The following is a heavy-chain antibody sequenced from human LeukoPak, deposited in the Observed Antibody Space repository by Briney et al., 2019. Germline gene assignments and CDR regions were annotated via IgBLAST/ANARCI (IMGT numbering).Heavy chain of an antibody. CDR3: ARVLVNRSYNWFDP. Sequence: ASVKVSCKASGYTFTGYYMHWVRQAPGQGLEWMGWINPNSGGTNYAQKFQGRVTMTRDTSISTAYMELSRLRSDDTAVYYCARVLVNRSYNWFDPWGQGTLVTVSS. CDR1: GYTFTGYY. V-gene: IGHV1-2*02. D-gene: IGHD1-14*01. CDR2: INPNSGGT. J-gene: IGHJ5*02.